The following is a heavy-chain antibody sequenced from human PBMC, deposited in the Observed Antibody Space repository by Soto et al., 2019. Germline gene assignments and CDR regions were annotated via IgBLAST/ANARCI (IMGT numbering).Heavy chain of an antibody. CDR2: ISYDGSNK. V-gene: IGHV3-30*03. J-gene: IGHJ6*02. CDR3: AGGSYYGYYYYGMDV. D-gene: IGHD1-26*01. CDR1: GFTFSSYG. Sequence: QVQLVESGGGVVQPGRSLRLSCAASGFTFSSYGMQWVRQAPGKGLEWVAVISYDGSNKYYADSVKGRFTISRDNSKNTLYLQMNSLRAEDTDVYYCAGGSYYGYYYYGMDVWGQGTTVTVSS.